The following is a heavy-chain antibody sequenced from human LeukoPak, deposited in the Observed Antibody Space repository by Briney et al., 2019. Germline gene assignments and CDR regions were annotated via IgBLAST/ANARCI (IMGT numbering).Heavy chain of an antibody. J-gene: IGHJ4*02. V-gene: IGHV3-30-3*01. CDR2: ISYDGSNK. Sequence: GGSLRLSCAASGFTFSSYAMHWVRQAPGKGLEWVAVISYDGSNKYYADSVKGRFTISRDNSKNTLYLQMNSLRAEDTAVYYCASSGGDIVLMVYAIGYWGQGTLVTVSS. CDR3: ASSGGDIVLMVYAIGY. D-gene: IGHD2-8*01. CDR1: GFTFSSYA.